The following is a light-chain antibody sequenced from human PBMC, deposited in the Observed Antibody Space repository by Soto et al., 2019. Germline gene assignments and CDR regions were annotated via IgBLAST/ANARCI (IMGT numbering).Light chain of an antibody. Sequence: DIQMTQSPSSLSASVGDRVTITCRASQSISSYLNWYQQKPGKAPKLLNYAASSLQSGVPSRFSGSGSGTDFTLPISSLQPEDFATYYCQQSYSTLALTFGGGTKVEIK. CDR1: QSISSY. J-gene: IGKJ4*01. V-gene: IGKV1-39*01. CDR2: AAS. CDR3: QQSYSTLALT.